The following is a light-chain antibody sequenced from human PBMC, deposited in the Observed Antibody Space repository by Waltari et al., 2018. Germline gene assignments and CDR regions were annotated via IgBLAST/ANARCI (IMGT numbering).Light chain of an antibody. Sequence: EIVLTQSPATLSLSPGERATLSCRASQSVSSYLAWYQQKPGQAPRLLLYDASNRATGIPARFSGSGSETDFTLTISSLEPEDFAVYYCQQRSNWPPRTFGGGTKVEIK. J-gene: IGKJ4*01. CDR3: QQRSNWPPRT. CDR1: QSVSSY. CDR2: DAS. V-gene: IGKV3-11*01.